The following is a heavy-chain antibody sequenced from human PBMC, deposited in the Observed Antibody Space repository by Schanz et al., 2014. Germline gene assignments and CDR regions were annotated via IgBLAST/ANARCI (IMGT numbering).Heavy chain of an antibody. CDR2: FDAHDGRA. D-gene: IGHD3-10*01. J-gene: IGHJ3*02. CDR3: AKGRFGELSAFDI. V-gene: IGHV3-23*04. CDR1: TFTFSSDW. Sequence: EVQLVESGGGLVQPGGSLRLSCEASTFTFSSDWMSWVRQAPGKGLEWVSGFDAHDGRAYYADSAKGRFTISRDNSKSTLYLQMNSLRAEDTAVYYCAKGRFGELSAFDIWGQGTMVTVSS.